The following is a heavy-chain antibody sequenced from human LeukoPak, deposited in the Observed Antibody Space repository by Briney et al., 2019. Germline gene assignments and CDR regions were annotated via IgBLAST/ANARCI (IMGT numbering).Heavy chain of an antibody. CDR1: GGSISSYY. V-gene: IGHV4-59*01. Sequence: SETLSLTCTVSGGSISSYYWSWIRQPPGKGLEWIGYISYSGSPNYNPSLKSRVTISVETSKNQFSLKLSSVTAADTAVYYCARGILTGYSYFFDYWGQGTQVTVSS. J-gene: IGHJ4*02. CDR2: ISYSGSP. D-gene: IGHD3-9*01. CDR3: ARGILTGYSYFFDY.